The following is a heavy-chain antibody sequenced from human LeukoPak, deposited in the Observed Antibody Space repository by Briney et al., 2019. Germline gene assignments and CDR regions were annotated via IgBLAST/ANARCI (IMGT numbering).Heavy chain of an antibody. J-gene: IGHJ6*03. CDR2: IYSSGST. CDR1: GGSISSGSYY. Sequence: PSETLSLTCTVSGGSISSGSYYWSWIRQPAGKGLEWIGRIYSSGSTDYNPSLKSRVTISVDTSKNQFSLNLSSVTAADTAVYCARVSVGYMDVWGKGTTVTISS. D-gene: IGHD1-26*01. CDR3: ARVSVGYMDV. V-gene: IGHV4-61*02.